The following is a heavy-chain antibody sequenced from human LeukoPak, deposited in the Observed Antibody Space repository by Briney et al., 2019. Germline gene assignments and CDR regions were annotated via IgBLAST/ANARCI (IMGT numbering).Heavy chain of an antibody. CDR3: AKGVRFLDWWILDY. D-gene: IGHD3-9*01. V-gene: IGHV3-23*01. Sequence: GGSLRLSCAASGFTFSSYAMSWVRQAPGKGLEWVAAISGSDSTYYADSVKGRFTISRDNSKNTLYLQMNSLRAEDTAIYYCAKGVRFLDWWILDYWGQGSLVTVSS. J-gene: IGHJ4*02. CDR1: GFTFSSYA. CDR2: ISGSDST.